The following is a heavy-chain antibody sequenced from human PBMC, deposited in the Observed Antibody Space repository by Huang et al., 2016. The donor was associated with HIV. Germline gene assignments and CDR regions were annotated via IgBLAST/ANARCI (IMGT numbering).Heavy chain of an antibody. CDR2: IYPSGIT. Sequence: QVRLRESGPGLVKPSQTLSLTCTVSGGSRSSGNYYWTWIRQPAGKGLEWIGHIYPSGITNYSPSLKSRVSISLDTSKNQFSLGLRSVTAADTAVYYCARSYAGTIWDSGRDYFDYWGQGILVTVSS. CDR3: ARSYAGTIWDSGRDYFDY. CDR1: GGSRSSGNYY. V-gene: IGHV4-61*09. D-gene: IGHD1-26*01. J-gene: IGHJ4*02.